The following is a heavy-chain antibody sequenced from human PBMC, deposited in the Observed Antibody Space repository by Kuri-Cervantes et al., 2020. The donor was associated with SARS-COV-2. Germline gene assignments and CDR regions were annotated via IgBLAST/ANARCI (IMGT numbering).Heavy chain of an antibody. Sequence: GESLKISCAASGLTFSNYGMHWVRQAPGKGLEWVAVISYDGSKKYYADSVKGRFTISRDNSKNTLYLQMNSLRAEDTAVYYCAKDDEDSGIYGDAFDIWGQGTMVTVSS. V-gene: IGHV3-30*18. CDR2: ISYDGSKK. D-gene: IGHD1-26*01. CDR1: GLTFSNYG. J-gene: IGHJ3*02. CDR3: AKDDEDSGIYGDAFDI.